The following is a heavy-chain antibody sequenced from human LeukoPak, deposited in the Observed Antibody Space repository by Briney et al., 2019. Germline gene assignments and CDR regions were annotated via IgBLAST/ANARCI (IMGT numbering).Heavy chain of an antibody. J-gene: IGHJ4*02. CDR3: ARDTLGFARNYYFDY. D-gene: IGHD2-2*03. CDR2: IYYSGST. Sequence: PSETLSLTCSVSGGSISSNSDYWDWIRQPPGKGLEWIGSIYYSGSTFYNPSLKSRITISVDTSKDQFSLKLNSVTAADTAVYYCARDTLGFARNYYFDYWGQGTLVTVSS. CDR1: GGSISSNSDY. V-gene: IGHV4-39*07.